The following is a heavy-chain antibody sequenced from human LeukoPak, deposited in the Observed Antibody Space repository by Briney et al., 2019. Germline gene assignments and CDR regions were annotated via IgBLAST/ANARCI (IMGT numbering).Heavy chain of an antibody. V-gene: IGHV1-8*01. Sequence: ASVKVSCKASGYAFTSYDINWVRQATGQGLEWMGWMNPNSGNTGYAQKFQGRVTMTRNTSISTAYMELSSLRSEDTAVYYCARGTGYCGGDRYSGFDYWGQGTLVTVSS. CDR2: MNPNSGNT. J-gene: IGHJ4*02. CDR1: GYAFTSYD. D-gene: IGHD2-21*02. CDR3: ARGTGYCGGDRYSGFDY.